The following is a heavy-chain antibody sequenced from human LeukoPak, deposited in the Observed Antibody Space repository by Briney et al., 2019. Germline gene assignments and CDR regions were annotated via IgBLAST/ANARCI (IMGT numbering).Heavy chain of an antibody. V-gene: IGHV3-64*02. CDR1: GFTFSRYT. Sequence: PGGSLRLSSAAAGFTFSRYTMHWVRQAPRTGPEYVSAVISDGGGTYYADSVKGRFTISRDNSKNTLHLQMGSLRPEDMAMYYCARAGYCSGGSCYLDNWGQGTLVTVSS. J-gene: IGHJ4*02. CDR2: VISDGGGT. D-gene: IGHD2-15*01. CDR3: ARAGYCSGGSCYLDN.